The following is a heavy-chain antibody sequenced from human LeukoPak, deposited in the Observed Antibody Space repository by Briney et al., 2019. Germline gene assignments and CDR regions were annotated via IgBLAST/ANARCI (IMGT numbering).Heavy chain of an antibody. CDR2: IYYSGST. CDR1: GGSISSYY. D-gene: IGHD4-17*01. V-gene: IGHV4-59*08. Sequence: SETLSLTCTVSGGSISSYYWSWIRQPPGKGLEWIGYIYYSGSTNYNPSLKSRVTISVDTSKNQFSLKLSSVTAADTAVYYCAKHELRHWATVTTYFDYWGQGTLVTVSS. J-gene: IGHJ4*02. CDR3: AKHELRHWATVTTYFDY.